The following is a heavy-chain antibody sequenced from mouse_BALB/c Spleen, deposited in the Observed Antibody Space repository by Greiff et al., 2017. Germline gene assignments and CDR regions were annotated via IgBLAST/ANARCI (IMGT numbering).Heavy chain of an antibody. V-gene: IGHV5-15*02. D-gene: IGHD1-1*01. CDR1: GFTFSDYG. CDR3: ARLLLYAMDY. J-gene: IGHJ4*01. CDR2: ISNLAYSI. Sequence: EVKLMESGGGLVQPGGSRKLSCAASGFTFSDYGMAWVRQAPGKGPEWVAFISNLAYSIYYADTVTGRFTISRENAKNTLYLEMSSLRSEDTAMYYCARLLLYAMDYWGQGTSVTVSS.